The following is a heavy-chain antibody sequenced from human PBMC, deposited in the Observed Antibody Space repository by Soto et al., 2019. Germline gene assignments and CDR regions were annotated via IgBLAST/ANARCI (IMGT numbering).Heavy chain of an antibody. CDR1: GFTPTTTP. CDR3: ASSFRYFDN. Sequence: GGSLRLSCAASGFTPTTTPLSWVRQPPGKWLEWVTTISGTSSRTYYVDSVKGRFFISRDNSQNTVTLQMNNLTLDDSAVYYCASSFRYFDNWGQGTRVTVSS. V-gene: IGHV3-23*01. D-gene: IGHD3-9*01. J-gene: IGHJ4*02. CDR2: ISGTSSRT.